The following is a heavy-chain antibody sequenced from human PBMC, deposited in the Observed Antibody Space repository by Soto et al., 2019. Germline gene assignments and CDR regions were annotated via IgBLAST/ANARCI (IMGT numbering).Heavy chain of an antibody. Sequence: PPETLSLTCHVSGRFISNYHSRWVRPPPGKVLEWNGYINNSVTTNYNPSLKSRVTISVDTSNNQISLKVFSVTAADTAVYYCAATPRSWGQGTLVTVSS. CDR1: GRFISNYH. CDR2: INNSVTT. J-gene: IGHJ5*02. CDR3: AATPRS. V-gene: IGHV4-59*01. D-gene: IGHD1-26*01.